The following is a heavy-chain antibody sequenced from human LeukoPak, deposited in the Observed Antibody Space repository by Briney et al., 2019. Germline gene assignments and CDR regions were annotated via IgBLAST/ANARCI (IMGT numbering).Heavy chain of an antibody. J-gene: IGHJ4*02. CDR3: ARGPAGSYFHVPDY. D-gene: IGHD3-10*01. CDR1: GGFISSGGYY. CDR2: IYYSGST. V-gene: IGHV4-31*03. Sequence: KTSETLSLTCTVSGGFISSGGYYWTWIRQPSGKGLECTGYIYYSGSTYYNPSLKSRISMSLDTSKNQFSLKLSSVTAADTAMYYCARGPAGSYFHVPDYWGQGTLVTVSS.